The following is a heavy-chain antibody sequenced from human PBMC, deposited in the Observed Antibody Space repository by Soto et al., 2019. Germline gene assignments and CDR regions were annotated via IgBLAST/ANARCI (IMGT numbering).Heavy chain of an antibody. J-gene: IGHJ4*02. D-gene: IGHD2-2*01. V-gene: IGHV3-48*03. CDR1: GFTFSTSE. Sequence: GGSLRLSCAASGFTFSTSEMYWVRQAPGKGLEWVSYIHPSGQPIFYADSVKGRFTISRDSSSSMLYLQMNNLKPEDSAIYYCARVGCSSIWCVTQFDNWGQGTLVTVSS. CDR2: IHPSGQPI. CDR3: ARVGCSSIWCVTQFDN.